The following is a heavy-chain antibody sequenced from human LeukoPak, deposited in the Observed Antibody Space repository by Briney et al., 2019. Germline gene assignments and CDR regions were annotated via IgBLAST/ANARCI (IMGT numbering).Heavy chain of an antibody. Sequence: GGSLRLSCAASGVTFSYYAMSWVRQAPGKGLEWVSTISGSADSTYYADSVKGRFTISRDNSKNTLYLQMNSLRAEDTAVYYCAREGDTAHAFDIWGQGTMVTVSS. V-gene: IGHV3-23*01. CDR3: AREGDTAHAFDI. CDR1: GVTFSYYA. CDR2: ISGSADST. D-gene: IGHD5-18*01. J-gene: IGHJ3*02.